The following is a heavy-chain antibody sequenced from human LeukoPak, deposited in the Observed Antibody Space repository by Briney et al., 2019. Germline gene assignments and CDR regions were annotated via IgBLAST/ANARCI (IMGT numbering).Heavy chain of an antibody. CDR1: GGSISSYY. CDR3: ARVELLGSSGWPFDY. Sequence: SETLSLTCTVSGGSISSYYWSWIRQPAGKGLEWLGRIYTSGSTNYNPSLKSRVTMSVDTSKNHFSLKLSSVTAADTAVYYCARVELLGSSGWPFDYWGQGTLVTVSS. CDR2: IYTSGST. D-gene: IGHD6-19*01. J-gene: IGHJ4*02. V-gene: IGHV4-4*07.